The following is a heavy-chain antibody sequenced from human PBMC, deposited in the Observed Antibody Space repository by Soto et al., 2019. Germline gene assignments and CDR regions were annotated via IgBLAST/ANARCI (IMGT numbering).Heavy chain of an antibody. CDR3: ARFGRSGYKTKPPFDY. CDR1: GYTFTSYD. CDR2: MNPNSGNT. Sequence: ASVKVSCKASGYTFTSYDINWVRQATGQGLEWMGWMNPNSGNTGYAQKFQGRVTMTRNTSISTAYMELSSLRSEDTAVYYCARFGRSGYKTKPPFDYWGQGTLVTVSS. V-gene: IGHV1-8*01. D-gene: IGHD3-3*01. J-gene: IGHJ4*02.